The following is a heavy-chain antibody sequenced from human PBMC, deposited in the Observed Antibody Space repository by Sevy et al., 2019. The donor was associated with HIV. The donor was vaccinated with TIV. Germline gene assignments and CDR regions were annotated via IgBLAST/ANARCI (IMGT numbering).Heavy chain of an antibody. CDR3: ARDFGESEGY. V-gene: IGHV1-2*02. Sequence: ASVKVSCKASGYTFTGYYIHWVRQAPGQGVEWMGWINPNNGGTKYAQKFQGRVSMTRDTSIRTVYMDLSRLRSDDTAFYYCARDFGESEGYWGQGTLVTVSS. J-gene: IGHJ4*02. D-gene: IGHD3-10*01. CDR1: GYTFTGYY. CDR2: INPNNGGT.